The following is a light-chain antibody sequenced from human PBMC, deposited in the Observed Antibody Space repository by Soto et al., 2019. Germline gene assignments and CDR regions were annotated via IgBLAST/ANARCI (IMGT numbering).Light chain of an antibody. CDR2: GAS. J-gene: IGKJ1*01. Sequence: EIVLTQSPATLSLSPGERATLSCGASQSVSSNLAWYQQKPGQAPRLLIYGASTRATGIPARFSGSGSGTEFTLTISSLQSEDFAVYYCQQYNNWPRTFGQGTKVDI. CDR3: QQYNNWPRT. CDR1: QSVSSN. V-gene: IGKV3-15*01.